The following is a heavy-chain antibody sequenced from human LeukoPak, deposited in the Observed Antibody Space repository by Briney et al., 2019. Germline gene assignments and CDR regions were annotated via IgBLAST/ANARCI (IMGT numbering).Heavy chain of an antibody. V-gene: IGHV3-23*01. CDR2: ISGSGGST. J-gene: IGHJ4*02. D-gene: IGHD2-2*01. Sequence: GGSLRLSCAASGSTFSSYAMSWVRQAQGKGLEWVSAISGSGGSTYYADSVKGRFTISRDNSKNTLYLQMNSLRAEDTAVYYCAKDKVVVPAALVDYWGQGTLVTVSS. CDR3: AKDKVVVPAALVDY. CDR1: GSTFSSYA.